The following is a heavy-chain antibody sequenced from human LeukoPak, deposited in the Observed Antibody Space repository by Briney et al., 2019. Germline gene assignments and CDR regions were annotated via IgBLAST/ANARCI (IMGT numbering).Heavy chain of an antibody. D-gene: IGHD4-23*01. CDR3: ARASTVVTRAPAHY. V-gene: IGHV7-4-1*02. Sequence: ASVKVSCKVSGYTLTELSMHWVRQAPGQGLEWMGWINTNTGNPTYAQGFTGRFVFSLDTSVSTAYLQISSLKAEDTAVYYCARASTVVTRAPAHYWGQGTPVTVSS. CDR1: GYTLTELS. CDR2: INTNTGNP. J-gene: IGHJ4*02.